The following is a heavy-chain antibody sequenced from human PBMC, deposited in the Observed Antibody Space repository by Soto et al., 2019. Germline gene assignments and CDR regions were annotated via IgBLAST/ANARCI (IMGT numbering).Heavy chain of an antibody. CDR2: IYYGGST. Sequence: SETLSLTYTVSGGSISTDYWSWIRQSPGKGLEWIGFIYYGGSTNYNPSLKSRVIISVDRSKNQFSLKLSSVTAADTAVYYCARETYGDYVGYFDPWGQGTLVTVSS. CDR3: ARETYGDYVGYFDP. D-gene: IGHD4-17*01. V-gene: IGHV4-59*12. J-gene: IGHJ5*02. CDR1: GGSISTDY.